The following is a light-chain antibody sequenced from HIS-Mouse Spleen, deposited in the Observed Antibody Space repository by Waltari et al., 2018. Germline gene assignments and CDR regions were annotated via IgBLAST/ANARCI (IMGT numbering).Light chain of an antibody. V-gene: IGLV3-10*01. Sequence: SYELTQPPSVSVSPGQTARITCSGDALPKKYAYWYQQKSGQAPVLGIYEDSKRPSGIPERFSGSSSWTMATLTISGAQVEDEADYYCYSTDSSGNHRVFGGGTKLTVL. J-gene: IGLJ2*01. CDR1: ALPKKY. CDR3: YSTDSSGNHRV. CDR2: EDS.